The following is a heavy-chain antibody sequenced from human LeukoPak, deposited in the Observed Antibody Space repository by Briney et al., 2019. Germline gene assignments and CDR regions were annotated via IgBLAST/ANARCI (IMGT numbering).Heavy chain of an antibody. V-gene: IGHV4-59*01. CDR1: GGSFSGYY. D-gene: IGHD6-6*01. J-gene: IGHJ4*02. Sequence: NPSETLSLTCAVYGGSFSGYYWSWIRQPPGKGLEWIGYIYYSGSTNYNPSLKSRVTISVDTSKNQFSLKLSSVTAADTAVYYCAREEGSARPIDYWGQGTLVTVSS. CDR3: AREEGSARPIDY. CDR2: IYYSGST.